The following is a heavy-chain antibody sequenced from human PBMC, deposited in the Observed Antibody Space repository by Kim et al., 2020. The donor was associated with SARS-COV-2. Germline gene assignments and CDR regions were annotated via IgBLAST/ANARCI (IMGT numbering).Heavy chain of an antibody. V-gene: IGHV3-43*01. D-gene: IGHD2-21*02. CDR1: GFTFDDYT. J-gene: IGHJ4*02. Sequence: GGSLRLSCAASGFTFDDYTMHWVRQAPGKGLEWVSLISWDGGSTYYADSVKGRFTISRDNSKNSLYLQMNSLRTEDTALYYCAKHRTPIVVVTASLDYWGQGTLVTVSS. CDR3: AKHRTPIVVVTASLDY. CDR2: ISWDGGST.